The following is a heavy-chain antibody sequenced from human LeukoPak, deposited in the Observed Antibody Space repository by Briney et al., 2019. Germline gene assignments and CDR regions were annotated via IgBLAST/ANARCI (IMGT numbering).Heavy chain of an antibody. D-gene: IGHD3-10*01. CDR3: ASLQDYYGSGSTTV. Sequence: PSETLSLTRTVSGYSISSGYYRGWIRQPPGKGLEWIGSIYHSWSTYYNPSLKSRVTISVDTSKNQFSLNLSSVTAADTAVYYCASLQDYYGSGSTTVWGQGTLVTVSS. CDR1: GYSISSGYY. CDR2: IYHSWST. V-gene: IGHV4-38-2*02. J-gene: IGHJ4*02.